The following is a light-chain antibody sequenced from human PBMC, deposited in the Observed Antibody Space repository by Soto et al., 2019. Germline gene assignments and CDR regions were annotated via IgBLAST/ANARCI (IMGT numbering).Light chain of an antibody. J-gene: IGLJ1*01. CDR3: CSYEGRYTWV. CDR2: DVT. Sequence: QSVLTQPRSVSGSPGQSVTISCTGTSSDVGAYKYVSWYQHYPGEAPKVMIYDVTQRPSGVPDRFSGTKSGNTASLTISGLQDEDEPDYYRCSYEGRYTWVFGSGTKVTV. V-gene: IGLV2-11*01. CDR1: SSDVGAYKY.